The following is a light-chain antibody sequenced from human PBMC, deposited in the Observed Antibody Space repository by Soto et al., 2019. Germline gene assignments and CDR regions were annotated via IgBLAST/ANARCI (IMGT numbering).Light chain of an antibody. J-gene: IGKJ2*01. CDR2: GAS. V-gene: IGKV3-20*01. CDR1: QSVSNNY. CDR3: QQYASSPYT. Sequence: EIVLTQSPGTLSLSPGERATLSCRASQSVSNNYLAWYQQKPGQAPRLLIYGASNRATGIPDRFSGSGSGTDFTLTISRLEPEDSAVYFCQQYASSPYTFGQGTKVDI.